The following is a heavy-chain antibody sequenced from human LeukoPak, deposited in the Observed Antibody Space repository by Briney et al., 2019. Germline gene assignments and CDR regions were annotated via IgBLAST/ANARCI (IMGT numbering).Heavy chain of an antibody. D-gene: IGHD4-11*01. CDR1: GYTFTSLG. CDR3: ARDDNYGIFVNVDY. J-gene: IGHJ4*02. V-gene: IGHV1-18*01. CDR2: ISAYNGNT. Sequence: ASVKVSCKASGYTFTSLGLSWVRQAPGQGLEWMGWISAYNGNTNYAQKFQGRVSMTTDTSTSTAYMELRSLRSDDTAVYYCARDDNYGIFVNVDYWGQGTLVTVSS.